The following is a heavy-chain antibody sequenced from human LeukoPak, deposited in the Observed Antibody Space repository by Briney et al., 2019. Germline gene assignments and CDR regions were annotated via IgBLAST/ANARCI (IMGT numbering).Heavy chain of an antibody. CDR3: ASSSGWRLESFDY. CDR1: GGSISSSSYY. CDR2: IYYSGST. D-gene: IGHD6-19*01. Sequence: NPSETLSLTCTVSGGSISSSSYYWGWIRQPPGKGLEWIGYIYYSGSTNYNPSLKSRVTISVDTSKNQFSLKLSSVTAADTAVYYCASSSGWRLESFDYWGQGTLVTVSS. V-gene: IGHV4-61*05. J-gene: IGHJ4*02.